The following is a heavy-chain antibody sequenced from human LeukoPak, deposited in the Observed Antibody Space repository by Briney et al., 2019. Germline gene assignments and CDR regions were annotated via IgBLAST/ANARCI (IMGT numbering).Heavy chain of an antibody. D-gene: IGHD2/OR15-2a*01. J-gene: IGHJ6*02. CDR3: ASPREDDSMNYYGMDV. V-gene: IGHV1-69*04. CDR2: IIPILGIA. CDR1: GGTFSSYA. Sequence: SVKVSCKASGGTFSSYAISWVRQAPGQGLEWMGRIIPILGIANYAQKFQGRVTITADKSTSTAYMELSSLRSEDTAVYYCASPREDDSMNYYGMDVRGQGTTVTVSS.